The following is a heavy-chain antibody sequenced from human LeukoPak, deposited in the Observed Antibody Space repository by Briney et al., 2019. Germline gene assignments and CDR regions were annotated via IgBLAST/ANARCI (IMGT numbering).Heavy chain of an antibody. V-gene: IGHV4-38-2*02. CDR3: ARGGDYGSGSYSRGGDY. D-gene: IGHD3-10*01. Sequence: PSETLSLTCTVSGYSISSGYYWGWIRQPPGKGLEWIGSIYHSGSTYYNPSLKSRVTISVDTSKNQFSLKLSSVTAADTAVYYCARGGDYGSGSYSRGGDYWGQGTLVTVSS. CDR2: IYHSGST. J-gene: IGHJ4*02. CDR1: GYSISSGYY.